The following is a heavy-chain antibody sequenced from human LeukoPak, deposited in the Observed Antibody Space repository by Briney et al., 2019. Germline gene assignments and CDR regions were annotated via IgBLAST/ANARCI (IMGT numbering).Heavy chain of an antibody. J-gene: IGHJ5*02. D-gene: IGHD3-16*01. CDR3: ARHYGP. CDR2: IYHSGST. Sequence: SETLSLTCAVYGGSFSGYYWSWIRQPPGKGLEWIGSIYHSGSTYYNPSLKRRVTISVDTSRNQFSLNLSSVTAADTAVYYCARHYGPWGQGTLVAVSS. V-gene: IGHV4-34*01. CDR1: GGSFSGYY.